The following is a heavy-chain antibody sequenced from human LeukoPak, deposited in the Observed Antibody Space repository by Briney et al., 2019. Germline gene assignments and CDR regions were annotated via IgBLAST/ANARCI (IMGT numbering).Heavy chain of an antibody. CDR1: GGSFENSYC. CDR2: IYSSEFT. Sequence: PSETLSLSCTVSGGSFENSYCWTWVRQPPGKGPEWIASIYSSEFTYYNPSLRSRVTIAGDRSKNLFSLRLSSVTAADTAVYYCARGSDDYKLGNYWGQGTLVTVSS. V-gene: IGHV4-59*04. J-gene: IGHJ4*02. CDR3: ARGSDDYKLGNY. D-gene: IGHD5-24*01.